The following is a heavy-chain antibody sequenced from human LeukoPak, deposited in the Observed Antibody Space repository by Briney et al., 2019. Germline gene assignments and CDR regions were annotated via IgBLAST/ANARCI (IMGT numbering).Heavy chain of an antibody. D-gene: IGHD6-13*01. Sequence: GASVTVTFKASGYTFTNYDINWVRQATGQGLEWMGWRNPNSGRTGFAQKFQGRLTMTADTSISTAYMELSSLTSDDTAVYYCARGPVSTHGMDVWGQGTTVTVSS. CDR2: RNPNSGRT. CDR1: GYTFTNYD. V-gene: IGHV1-8*01. CDR3: ARGPVSTHGMDV. J-gene: IGHJ6*02.